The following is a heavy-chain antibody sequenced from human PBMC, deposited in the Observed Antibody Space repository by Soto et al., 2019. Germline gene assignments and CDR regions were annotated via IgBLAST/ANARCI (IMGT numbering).Heavy chain of an antibody. CDR3: ARGLGDSSGYFYFDS. V-gene: IGHV1-69*01. Sequence: QVQLVQSGAEVKKPGSSVNVSCQASGGIFRSFAMTWLLQAPVQGLEWLGGINPILGTPNYAQNFRDRLTIVADESTSTAYMLLSSLRSDDTALYFCARGLGDSSGYFYFDSWGQGTLVTVSS. CDR2: INPILGTP. J-gene: IGHJ4*02. CDR1: GGIFRSFA. D-gene: IGHD3-22*01.